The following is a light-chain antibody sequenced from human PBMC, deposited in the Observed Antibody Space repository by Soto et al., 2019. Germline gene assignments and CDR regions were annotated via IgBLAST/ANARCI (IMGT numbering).Light chain of an antibody. Sequence: QSVLTQPASVSGSPGQSITISCTGTSTDVGSYNLVTWYQQHPGKVPKLIIHEGSKRPSGVSNRFSGSKSGNTASLTISGLQAEDEADYYCSSYAVTNIFVFGTGTKLTVL. V-gene: IGLV2-23*01. CDR1: STDVGSYNL. J-gene: IGLJ1*01. CDR2: EGS. CDR3: SSYAVTNIFV.